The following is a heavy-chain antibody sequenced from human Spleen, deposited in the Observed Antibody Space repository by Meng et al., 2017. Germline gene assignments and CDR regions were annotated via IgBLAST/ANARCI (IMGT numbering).Heavy chain of an antibody. CDR3: ARLLAGVPAAIARYYFDY. CDR1: GGSISSDY. D-gene: IGHD2-2*01. V-gene: IGHV4-34*01. Sequence: SETLSLTCTVSGGSISSDYWSWVRQSPGKGLEWIGEIDPTGGTHYNPSLKSRVTISVDTSKNQFSLKLSSVTAADTAVYYCARLLAGVPAAIARYYFDYWGQGTLVTVSS. CDR2: IDPTGGT. J-gene: IGHJ4*02.